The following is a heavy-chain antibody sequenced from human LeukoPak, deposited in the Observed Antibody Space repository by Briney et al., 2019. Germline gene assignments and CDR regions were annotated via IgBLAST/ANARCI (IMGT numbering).Heavy chain of an antibody. V-gene: IGHV3-30*18. CDR3: AKDRYGGNSDLVY. D-gene: IGHD4-23*01. CDR2: ISYDGINK. J-gene: IGHJ4*02. CDR1: GFPFSSYG. Sequence: GGSLRLSCAAPGFPFSSYGMHWVRQAPGKGLEWLAVISYDGINKYSAVSVKGRFTISRDNSKNTLYLQMNSLRAEDTAVYYCAKDRYGGNSDLVYWGQGTMVTVSS.